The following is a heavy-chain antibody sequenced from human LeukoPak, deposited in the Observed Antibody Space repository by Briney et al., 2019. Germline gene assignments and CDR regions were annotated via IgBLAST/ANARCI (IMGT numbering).Heavy chain of an antibody. V-gene: IGHV4-34*01. Sequence: SETLSLTCAVYGASFSGYYWKWIRQPPGKGLEWIGEISHSGSTNYNPSLKSRVTISIDTSKNQFSLKLSSVTAADTAVYYCARDWSYYGMDVWGKGTTVTVSS. D-gene: IGHD3/OR15-3a*01. J-gene: IGHJ6*04. CDR2: ISHSGST. CDR1: GASFSGYY. CDR3: ARDWSYYGMDV.